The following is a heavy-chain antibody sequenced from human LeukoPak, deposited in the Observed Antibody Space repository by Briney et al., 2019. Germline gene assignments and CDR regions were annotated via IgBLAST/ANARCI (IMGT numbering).Heavy chain of an antibody. Sequence: SATLSLTCTVSGGSVSSGSYFWSWIRQPPGKGLEWIGYIYYSGSTNYNPSLKSRVTISVDTSKNQFSLKLSSVTAADTAVYWCARGIIRGADTPYYYGMDVWGRGTTVTVSS. V-gene: IGHV4-61*01. J-gene: IGHJ6*02. CDR1: GGSVSSGSYF. CDR2: IYYSGST. CDR3: ARGIIRGADTPYYYGMDV. D-gene: IGHD3-10*01.